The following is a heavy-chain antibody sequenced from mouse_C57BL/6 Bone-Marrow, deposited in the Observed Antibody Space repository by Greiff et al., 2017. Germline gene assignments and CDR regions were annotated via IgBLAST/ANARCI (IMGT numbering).Heavy chain of an antibody. CDR1: GYTFTSYW. CDR2: IDPSDSYT. Sequence: VQLQQPGAELVMPGASVKLSCKASGYTFTSYWMHWVKQRPGQGLEWIGEIDPSDSYTNYNQKFKGKSTLTVDKSSSTAYMQRSSLTSEDSAVYYCARSSDGYYRYWGQGTTLTVTA. V-gene: IGHV1-69*01. CDR3: ARSSDGYYRY. J-gene: IGHJ2*01. D-gene: IGHD2-3*01.